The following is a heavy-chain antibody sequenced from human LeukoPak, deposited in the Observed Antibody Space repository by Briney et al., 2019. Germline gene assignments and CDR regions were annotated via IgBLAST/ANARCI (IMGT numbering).Heavy chain of an antibody. CDR1: GDXVSSDSAA. CDR2: TYYRSRWHN. V-gene: IGHV6-1*01. CDR3: ARDSGSGDDFLDS. Sequence: SQTLSLTCAISGDXVSSDSAAWNWIRQSPSRGLEWLGRTYYRSRWHNDYAVSVKSRITINPDTSKNQFSLHLSSVTPEDTAVYYCARDSGSGDDFLDSWGQGTLVTVSS. J-gene: IGHJ4*02. D-gene: IGHD5-12*01.